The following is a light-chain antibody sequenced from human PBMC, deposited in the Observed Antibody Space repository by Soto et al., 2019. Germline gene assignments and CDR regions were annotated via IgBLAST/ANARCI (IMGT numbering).Light chain of an antibody. Sequence: EILMTQSPATLSVSPGDSATLSCRASRSVDTDLAWYQQKPGQAPRLLVFATSARATGVPDRFRGSRSGTDFTLTISSLQPKDSATYYCHQYYNRPPWTFGQGTKVEI. CDR2: ATS. CDR1: RSVDTD. V-gene: IGKV3-15*01. CDR3: HQYYNRPPWT. J-gene: IGKJ1*01.